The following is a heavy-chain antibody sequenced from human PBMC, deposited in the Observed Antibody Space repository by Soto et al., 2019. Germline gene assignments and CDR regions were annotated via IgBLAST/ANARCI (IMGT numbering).Heavy chain of an antibody. V-gene: IGHV3-23*01. D-gene: IGHD4-17*01. Sequence: EVQLLESGGDLIQPGGSLRLSCVASGLTFGSRAMSWVRQSPGEGLEWVSTITDTGGDAKYADSVRGRFAISRDNSKNTLYLQMSALRAEDSAIYFCVSTMTTVTTRPFDSWGQGTLVTVSS. J-gene: IGHJ5*01. CDR1: GLTFGSRA. CDR3: VSTMTTVTTRPFDS. CDR2: ITDTGGDA.